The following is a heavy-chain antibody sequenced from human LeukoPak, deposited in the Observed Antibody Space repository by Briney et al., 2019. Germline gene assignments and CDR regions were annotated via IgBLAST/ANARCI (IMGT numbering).Heavy chain of an antibody. CDR3: AKDPYYYDSSGYPKGFDY. V-gene: IGHV3-23*01. Sequence: AGGSLRLSCAASGFTFSSYALSWVRQAPGKGLEWVSIISISGGSTYYADSVKGRFTISRDNSKNTLYLQMNSLRAEDTAVYYCAKDPYYYDSSGYPKGFDYWGQGTLVTVSS. CDR2: ISISGGST. J-gene: IGHJ4*02. CDR1: GFTFSSYA. D-gene: IGHD3-22*01.